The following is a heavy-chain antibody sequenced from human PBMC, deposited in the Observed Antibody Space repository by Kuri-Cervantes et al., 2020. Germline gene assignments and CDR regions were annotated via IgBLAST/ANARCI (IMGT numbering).Heavy chain of an antibody. J-gene: IGHJ6*02. D-gene: IGHD5-12*01. CDR2: ISSSSSYI. V-gene: IGHV3-21*01. Sequence: GESLKISCAASGFTFSSYSMNWVRQAPGKGLEWVSSISSSSSYIYYADSVKGRFTISRDNAKNSLYLQMNSLRAEDTAVYYCARDSRLSYSGNDYFSRNGMDVWGQGTTVTVSS. CDR1: GFTFSSYS. CDR3: ARDSRLSYSGNDYFSRNGMDV.